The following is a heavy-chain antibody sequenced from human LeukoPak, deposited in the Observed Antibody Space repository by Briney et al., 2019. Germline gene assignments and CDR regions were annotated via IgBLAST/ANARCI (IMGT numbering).Heavy chain of an antibody. CDR1: GYTFSGYY. CDR3: ARDRGSGSYYIWDY. J-gene: IGHJ4*02. CDR2: ISAYNGNT. Sequence: ASVKVSCKASGYTFSGYYMHWLRQAPGQGLEWMGWISAYNGNTNYAQKLQGRVTMTTDTSTSTAYMELRSLRSDDTAVYYCARDRGSGSYYIWDYWGQGTLVTVSS. D-gene: IGHD3-10*01. V-gene: IGHV1-18*04.